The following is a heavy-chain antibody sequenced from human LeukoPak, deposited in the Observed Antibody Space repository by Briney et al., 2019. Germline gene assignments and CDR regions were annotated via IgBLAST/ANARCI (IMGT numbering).Heavy chain of an antibody. Sequence: SETLSLTCTVSGGSISSSPYYWGWIRQPPGKGLEWIGTLYYSGSTYYNPSLKSRVTISADTSKNQFSLKLSSATAADTAVYYCARQEDVGVPMVRGVRQYYFRYWGQGTLVTVSS. J-gene: IGHJ4*02. CDR3: ARQEDVGVPMVRGVRQYYFRY. CDR1: GGSISSSPYY. CDR2: LYYSGST. D-gene: IGHD3-10*01. V-gene: IGHV4-39*01.